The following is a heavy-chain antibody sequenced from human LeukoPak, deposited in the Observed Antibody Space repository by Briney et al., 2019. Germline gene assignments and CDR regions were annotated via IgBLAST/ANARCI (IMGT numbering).Heavy chain of an antibody. D-gene: IGHD4-23*01. CDR1: GFIFKNFA. CDR3: AKDRSTVATGFPFDY. V-gene: IGHV3-23*01. Sequence: PGGSLRLSCAASGFIFKNFAMSWVRQAPGKGLEFVSSISDSGDTTHYADSVRGRFTISRDNAKNSLYLQMNSLRAEDTALYYCAKDRSTVATGFPFDYWGQGTLVTVSS. J-gene: IGHJ4*02. CDR2: ISDSGDTT.